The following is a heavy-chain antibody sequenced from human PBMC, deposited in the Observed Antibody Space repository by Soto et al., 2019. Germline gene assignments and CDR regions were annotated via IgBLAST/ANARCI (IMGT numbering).Heavy chain of an antibody. Sequence: VQSGAEVKKPGASVKVSCKASGYTFTSYGISWVRQAPGQGLEWMGWISAYNGNTNYAQKLQGRVTMTTDTSTSTAYMELRSLRSDDTAVYYCAREGRRYCSSTSCYKAGYYYYGMDVWGQGTTVTVSS. J-gene: IGHJ6*02. V-gene: IGHV1-18*04. CDR1: GYTFTSYG. D-gene: IGHD2-2*02. CDR2: ISAYNGNT. CDR3: AREGRRYCSSTSCYKAGYYYYGMDV.